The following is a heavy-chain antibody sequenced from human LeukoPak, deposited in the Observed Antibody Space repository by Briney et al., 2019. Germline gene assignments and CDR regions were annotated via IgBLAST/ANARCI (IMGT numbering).Heavy chain of an antibody. CDR1: GGSISSGGYY. CDR3: ARRGDYEFDN. J-gene: IGHJ4*02. CDR2: VYYTGST. D-gene: IGHD4-17*01. Sequence: SETLSLTCSVSGGSISSGGYYWAWIRQPPGMGLEWIATVYYTGSTYYNPSLTSRVTIYVDTSKNQFSLKLSSVTAADMAVYYCARRGDYEFDNWGQGTLVTVSS. V-gene: IGHV4-39*01.